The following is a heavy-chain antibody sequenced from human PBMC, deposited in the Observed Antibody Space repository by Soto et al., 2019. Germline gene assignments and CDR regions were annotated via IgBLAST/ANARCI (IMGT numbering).Heavy chain of an antibody. CDR1: GGSISSGDYY. CDR2: IYYSGST. Sequence: SETLSLTCTVSGGSISSGDYYWSWIRQPPGKGLEWIGYIYYSGSTYYNPSLKSRVTISVDTSKNQFSLKLSSVTAADTAVYYCATRITVFGLLIPPFDPWGQGTQVTVSS. CDR3: ATRITVFGLLIPPFDP. V-gene: IGHV4-30-4*01. J-gene: IGHJ5*02. D-gene: IGHD3-3*01.